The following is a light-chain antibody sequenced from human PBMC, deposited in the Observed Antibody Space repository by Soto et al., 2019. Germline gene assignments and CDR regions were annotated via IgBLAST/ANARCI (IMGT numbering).Light chain of an antibody. V-gene: IGKV3-15*01. CDR2: GAS. J-gene: IGKJ1*01. CDR3: QHYNNWPPWT. Sequence: EILLTQAQVVLSLSPPHRAALPCRGSQSVSSYLAWYQQKPGQAPRLLIYGASTRATGIPARFSGSGSETEFTLTISSLQSEDFAVYYCQHYNNWPPWTFGQGTKVDIK. CDR1: QSVSSY.